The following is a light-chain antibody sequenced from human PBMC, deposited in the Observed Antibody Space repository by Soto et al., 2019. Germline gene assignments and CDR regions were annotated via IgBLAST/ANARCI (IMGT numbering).Light chain of an antibody. CDR1: SSDVGGYNY. CDR3: SSYTGSSTQV. CDR2: DVS. J-gene: IGLJ1*01. Sequence: ALTQPASVSGSPGQSITISCTGTSSDVGGYNYVSWYQQHPGKAPELMIYDVSNRPSGISNRFSGSKSGNTASLTISGLQAEDEADYYCSSYTGSSTQVFGTGTKVTVL. V-gene: IGLV2-14*01.